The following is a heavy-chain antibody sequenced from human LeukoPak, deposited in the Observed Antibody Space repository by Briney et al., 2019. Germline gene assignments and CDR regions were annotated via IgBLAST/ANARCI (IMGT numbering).Heavy chain of an antibody. V-gene: IGHV1-2*02. D-gene: IGHD2-2*01. CDR3: ARANFLYCSSSTCLFDY. CDR1: GYTFTDYY. Sequence: ASVRVSCKASGYTFTDYYMHWVRQAPGQGFEWMGWINPNDGDTNYTQKFQGRVTMTRDTSISTAHVEVSRLRSDDTAVYYCARANFLYCSSSTCLFDYWGQGTLVTVSS. J-gene: IGHJ4*02. CDR2: INPNDGDT.